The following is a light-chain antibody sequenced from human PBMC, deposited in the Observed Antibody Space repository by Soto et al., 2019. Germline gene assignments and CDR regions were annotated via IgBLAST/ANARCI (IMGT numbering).Light chain of an antibody. CDR1: QSVSSN. Sequence: ETVMTQSPATLSVSPCERATLSCSASQSVSSNLAWYQQKPGQAPRLLIYGASTRATGIPARFSGSGSGTEFTFTISSLQSEDFAVYYCQQYNNWPPAGAFGQGTKVDIK. CDR3: QQYNNWPPAGA. CDR2: GAS. J-gene: IGKJ1*01. V-gene: IGKV3-15*01.